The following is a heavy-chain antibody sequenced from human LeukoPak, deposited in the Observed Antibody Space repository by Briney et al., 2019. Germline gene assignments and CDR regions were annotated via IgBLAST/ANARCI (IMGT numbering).Heavy chain of an antibody. CDR2: ISHSGVTT. V-gene: IGHV3-23*01. D-gene: IGHD3-3*01. CDR3: ARSARLMKGVVEVTALDD. Sequence: GGSLRLSCAASGFTFSSYAMSWVRQAPGKGLEWVSAISHSGVTTYYADSVKGRFTISRDNSKNTLHLQMNSLRADDTAVYYCARSARLMKGVVEVTALDDWGQGTLVTVSS. J-gene: IGHJ4*02. CDR1: GFTFSSYA.